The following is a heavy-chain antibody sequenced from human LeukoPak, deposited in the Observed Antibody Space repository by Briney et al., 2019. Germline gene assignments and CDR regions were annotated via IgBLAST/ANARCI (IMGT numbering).Heavy chain of an antibody. CDR2: ISSSSTYI. Sequence: PGGSLRLSCAASGFTFSTYSMNWVRQAPGKGLEWVSSISSSSTYIYYADSLKGRFTISRDNAKNSLYLQMNSLRAEDTAVYYCAKDFRSSRRNWFDPWGQGTLVTASS. D-gene: IGHD6-13*01. V-gene: IGHV3-21*04. CDR1: GFTFSTYS. CDR3: AKDFRSSRRNWFDP. J-gene: IGHJ5*02.